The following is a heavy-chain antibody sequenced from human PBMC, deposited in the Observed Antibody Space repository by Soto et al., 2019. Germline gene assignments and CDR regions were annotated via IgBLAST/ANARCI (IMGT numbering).Heavy chain of an antibody. CDR2: ISYDGSNK. Sequence: PGGSLRLSCAASGFTFSSYAMHWVRQAPGKGLEWVAVISYDGSNKYYADSVKGRFTISRDNSKNTLYLQMNSLRAEDTAVYYCAREWYSGSLLDYWGQGTLVTVSS. J-gene: IGHJ4*02. CDR3: AREWYSGSLLDY. V-gene: IGHV3-30-3*01. D-gene: IGHD1-26*01. CDR1: GFTFSSYA.